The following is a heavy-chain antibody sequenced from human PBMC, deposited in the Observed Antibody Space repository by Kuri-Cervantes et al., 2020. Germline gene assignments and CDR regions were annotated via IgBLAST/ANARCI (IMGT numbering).Heavy chain of an antibody. CDR2: INHSGST. CDR1: GGSFSGYH. V-gene: IGHV4-34*01. D-gene: IGHD3-22*01. J-gene: IGHJ6*03. CDR3: ARGLPYYYESSGNYYKLGYMDV. Sequence: SQTVSLTWAVYGGSFSGYHCTWVRQPPRQGLEWIGEINHSGSTSYNPSLKSRVILSVDTSKNQFSLKLSSVTPADTAVYYCARGLPYYYESSGNYYKLGYMDVWGKGTTVTVSS.